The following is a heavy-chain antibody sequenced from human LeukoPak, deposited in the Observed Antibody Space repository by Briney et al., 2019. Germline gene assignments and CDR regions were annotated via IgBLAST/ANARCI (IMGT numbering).Heavy chain of an antibody. CDR3: VEEGSGYYR. CDR1: APSFSTYG. V-gene: IGHV3-30*19. CDR2: ISYDASNK. Sequence: GGCLSLSCAAAAPSFSTYGTGSGSHDPGNWREWGAIISYDASNKYYPESVEGRFTISRDNSKNTLFLQMASLRGADAAVYYCVEEGSGYYRGGQGNLVMVSA. J-gene: IGHJ4*02. D-gene: IGHD3-22*01.